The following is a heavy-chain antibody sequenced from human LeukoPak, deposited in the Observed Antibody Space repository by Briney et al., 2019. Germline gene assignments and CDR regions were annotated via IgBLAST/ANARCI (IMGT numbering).Heavy chain of an antibody. CDR2: IIPIFGTA. J-gene: IGHJ4*02. V-gene: IGHV1-69*13. CDR3: ARVLAYCSSTSCHDY. CDR1: GGTFSSYA. Sequence: ASVKVSCKASGGTFSSYAISWVRQAPGQGLEWMGGIIPIFGTANYAQKFQGRVTITADESTSTAYMELSSLRSEDTAVYYCARVLAYCSSTSCHDYWGQGTLVTVYS. D-gene: IGHD2-2*01.